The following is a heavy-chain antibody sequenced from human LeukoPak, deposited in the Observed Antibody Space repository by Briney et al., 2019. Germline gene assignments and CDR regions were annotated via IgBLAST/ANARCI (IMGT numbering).Heavy chain of an antibody. Sequence: GGSLRLSCAASGFTVSNAWMSWVRQAPGKGLEWVGRIKSKTDGETTDYAAPVKGRFTISRDDSKNTLYLKMNSLKSEDTAVYYCTTVYSDSGGFYFNYCDYWGQGTLVTVST. CDR1: GFTVSNAW. D-gene: IGHD3-22*01. CDR2: IKSKTDGETT. J-gene: IGHJ4*02. CDR3: TTVYSDSGGFYFNYCDY. V-gene: IGHV3-15*01.